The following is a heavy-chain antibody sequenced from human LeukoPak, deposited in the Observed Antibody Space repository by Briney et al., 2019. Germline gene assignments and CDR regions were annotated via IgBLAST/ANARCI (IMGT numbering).Heavy chain of an antibody. D-gene: IGHD3-9*01. J-gene: IGHJ4*02. V-gene: IGHV3-33*01. CDR2: IWYDGSNK. Sequence: PGGSLRLSCAASGFTFSSYGMHWVRQAPGKGLEWVAVIWYDGSNKYYADSVKGRFTISRDNSKNTLYLQMNSLRAEDTAVYYCARDRLDIFTGYHFDYWGQGTLVTVSS. CDR1: GFTFSSYG. CDR3: ARDRLDIFTGYHFDY.